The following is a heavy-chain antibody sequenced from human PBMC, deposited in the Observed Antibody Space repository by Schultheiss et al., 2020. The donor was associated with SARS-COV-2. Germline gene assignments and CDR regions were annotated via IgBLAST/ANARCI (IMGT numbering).Heavy chain of an antibody. D-gene: IGHD4-17*01. CDR1: GDSISRSIYY. V-gene: IGHV4-39*07. J-gene: IGHJ4*02. Sequence: SETLSLTCSVSGDSISRSIYYWGWIRQPPGKGLEYIGTIYYSGNTFYNPSLKGRVTISLDTSKNQFSLKLSSVTAADTAFYYCARATSYGDYVDYWGQGTLVTVSS. CDR2: IYYSGNT. CDR3: ARATSYGDYVDY.